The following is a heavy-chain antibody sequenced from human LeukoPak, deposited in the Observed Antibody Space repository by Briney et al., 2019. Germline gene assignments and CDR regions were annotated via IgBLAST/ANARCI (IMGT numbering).Heavy chain of an antibody. Sequence: PSETLSLTCTVSGDSISSGDYYWSWLRQPPGKGLEWIGYIFYSGSTYYNPSLKSRVTISLDTSKNQFSLKVTSVTAADTAGYYCAREYSTSVGYWGQGTLVTVSS. D-gene: IGHD6-6*01. CDR2: IFYSGST. CDR3: AREYSTSVGY. V-gene: IGHV4-30-4*08. J-gene: IGHJ4*02. CDR1: GDSISSGDYY.